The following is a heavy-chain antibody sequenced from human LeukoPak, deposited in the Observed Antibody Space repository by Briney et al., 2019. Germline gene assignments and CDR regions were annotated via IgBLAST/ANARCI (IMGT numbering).Heavy chain of an antibody. CDR3: ATRERAYCGGDCYYYFDY. CDR2: IYYSGNT. J-gene: IGHJ4*02. CDR1: GGSISSSNYF. Sequence: PSETLSLTCTVSGGSISSSNYFWGWIRQPPGKGLEWLGSIYYSGNTYYNPSLKSRVTTSVDTSKNQFSLKLSSVTAADTAVYYCATRERAYCGGDCYYYFDYWGQGTLVTVSS. D-gene: IGHD2-21*02. V-gene: IGHV4-39*01.